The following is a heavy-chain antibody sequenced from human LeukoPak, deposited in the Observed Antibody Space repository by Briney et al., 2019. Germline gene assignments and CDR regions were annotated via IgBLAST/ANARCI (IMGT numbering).Heavy chain of an antibody. CDR1: GGSISSYY. Sequence: PSETLSLTCTVSGGSISSYYWSWIRQPPGKGLEWIGYIYYSGSTNYNPSLKSRVTISVDTSKNQFSLKLSSVTAADTAVYYCARDYSLVVRGVNYYFHMDAWGKGTTVTISS. CDR2: IYYSGST. CDR3: ARDYSLVVRGVNYYFHMDA. D-gene: IGHD3-10*01. J-gene: IGHJ6*03. V-gene: IGHV4-59*01.